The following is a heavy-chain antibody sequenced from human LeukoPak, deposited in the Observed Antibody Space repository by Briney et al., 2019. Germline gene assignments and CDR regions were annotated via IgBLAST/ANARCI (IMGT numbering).Heavy chain of an antibody. V-gene: IGHV3-74*01. CDR1: GSTFSRYW. CDR3: AREGYDFWSGYYMGNWFDP. Sequence: GGSLRLSCAASGSTFSRYWMHWVRQAPGKGLVCVSRINTDGSSTSYADSVKGRFTMSRDNAKNTLYLQMNSLRAEDTAVYYCAREGYDFWSGYYMGNWFDPWGQGTLVTVSS. CDR2: INTDGSST. D-gene: IGHD3-3*01. J-gene: IGHJ5*02.